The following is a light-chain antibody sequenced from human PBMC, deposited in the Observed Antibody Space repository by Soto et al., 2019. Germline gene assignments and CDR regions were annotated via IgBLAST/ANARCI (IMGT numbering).Light chain of an antibody. J-gene: IGLJ2*01. CDR1: TGSVSSSHY. Sequence: QAVVTQEPSLTVSPGGSVTLTCGSNTGSVSSSHYTYWFQQKPGKAPRTMIYDTTNTHSSTPARFSGSLLGGTAALTLSGAQHEDEAEYYSLLSYTGARVFGGGTKVTVL. CDR2: DTT. V-gene: IGLV7-46*01. CDR3: LLSYTGARV.